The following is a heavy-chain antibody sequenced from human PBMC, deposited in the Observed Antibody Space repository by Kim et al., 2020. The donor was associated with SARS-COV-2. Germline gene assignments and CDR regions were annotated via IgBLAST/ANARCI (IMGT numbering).Heavy chain of an antibody. J-gene: IGHJ6*02. Sequence: LKSRVTISVDTSKNQFSLKLSSVTAADTAVYYCARATSVPKSAYYYGMDVWSQGTTVTVSS. V-gene: IGHV4-59*01. CDR3: ARATSVPKSAYYYGMDV. D-gene: IGHD2-2*01.